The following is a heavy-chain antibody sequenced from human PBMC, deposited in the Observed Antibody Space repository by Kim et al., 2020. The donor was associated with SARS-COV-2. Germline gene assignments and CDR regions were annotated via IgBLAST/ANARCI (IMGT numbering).Heavy chain of an antibody. CDR1: GYTFTSYA. D-gene: IGHD3-16*02. CDR3: AREGHDYVWGSYLGNWFDP. Sequence: ASVKVSCKASGYTFTSYAMHWVRQAPGQRLEWMGWINAGNGNTKYSQKFQGRVTITRDTSASTAYMELSSLRSEDTAVYYCAREGHDYVWGSYLGNWFDPWGQGTLVTVSS. CDR2: INAGNGNT. V-gene: IGHV1-3*01. J-gene: IGHJ5*02.